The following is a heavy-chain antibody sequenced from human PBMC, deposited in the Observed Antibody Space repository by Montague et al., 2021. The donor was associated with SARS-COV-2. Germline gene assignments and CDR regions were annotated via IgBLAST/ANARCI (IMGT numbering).Heavy chain of an antibody. V-gene: IGHV3-30*04. CDR2: ISYDGFNK. CDR3: ARGGGYRDAFDI. J-gene: IGHJ3*02. CDR1: GFTFSSHA. Sequence: SRRLSFAASGFTFSSHAMHWVRQAPGKGLEWVAVISYDGFNKYYADSVKGRFTISRDNSKNTLSLQMNNLRTEDTAVYYCARGGGYRDAFDIWGQGTMVTVSS. D-gene: IGHD5-18*01.